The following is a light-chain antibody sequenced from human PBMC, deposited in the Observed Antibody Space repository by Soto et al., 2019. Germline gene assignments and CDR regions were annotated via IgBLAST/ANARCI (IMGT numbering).Light chain of an antibody. CDR2: GAS. V-gene: IGKV3-15*01. J-gene: IGKJ1*01. CDR3: QQYSNSHQT. Sequence: EIVMTQSPATLSVSPGERATLSCRASQSVSSNLAWYQQKPAQAPRLLIYGASTRATGIPARCSGSGSGTDFTLTISSLESLDVEVYYCQQYSNSHQTFGQGTRVEIK. CDR1: QSVSSN.